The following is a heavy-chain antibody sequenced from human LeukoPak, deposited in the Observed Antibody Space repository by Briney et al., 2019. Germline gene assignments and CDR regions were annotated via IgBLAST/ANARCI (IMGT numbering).Heavy chain of an antibody. V-gene: IGHV1-69*05. Sequence: SVKVSCKASGGTFSSYAISWVRQAPGQGLEWMGRIIPIFGTANYAQKFQGRVTITTDESTSTAYMELSSLRSEHTAVYYCARDPAVACFDDAFDIWGQGTMVTVSS. CDR1: GGTFSSYA. CDR2: IIPIFGTA. D-gene: IGHD6-19*01. J-gene: IGHJ3*02. CDR3: ARDPAVACFDDAFDI.